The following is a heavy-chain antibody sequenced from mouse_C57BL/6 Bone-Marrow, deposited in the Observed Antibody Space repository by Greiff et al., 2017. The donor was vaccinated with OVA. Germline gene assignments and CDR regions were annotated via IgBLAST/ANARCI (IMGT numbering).Heavy chain of an antibody. V-gene: IGHV1-81*01. CDR2: IYPRSGNT. CDR1: GYTFTSYG. Sequence: VQLQQSGAELARPGASVKLSCKASGYTFTSYGISWVKQRTGQGLEWIGEIYPRSGNTYYNEKFKGKATLTADKSSSTSYMELRSLTSEDSAVYVCATLSRYDYVFDYWGQGTTLTVSS. CDR3: ATLSRYDYVFDY. D-gene: IGHD2-4*01. J-gene: IGHJ2*01.